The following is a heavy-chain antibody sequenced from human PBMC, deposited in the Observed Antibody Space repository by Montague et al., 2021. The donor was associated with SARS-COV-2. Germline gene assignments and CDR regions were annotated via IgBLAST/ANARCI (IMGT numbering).Heavy chain of an antibody. Sequence: PALVKPTQTLTLTCTFSGFSLSTSGMSVSWIRQPPGKALEWLARIDWDDDKYYSTSLKTRLTISKDTSKNQVVLTMTNMDPVDTATYYCARTYYDILTGRDYGMDVWGQGTTITVSS. CDR1: GFSLSTSGMS. J-gene: IGHJ6*02. D-gene: IGHD3-9*01. CDR2: IDWDDDK. V-gene: IGHV2-70*11. CDR3: ARTYYDILTGRDYGMDV.